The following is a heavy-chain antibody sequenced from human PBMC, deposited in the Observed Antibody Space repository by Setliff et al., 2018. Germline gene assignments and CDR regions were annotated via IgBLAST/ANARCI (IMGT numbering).Heavy chain of an antibody. D-gene: IGHD7-27*01. CDR3: AGVHWTTNWFLHY. V-gene: IGHV3-23*03. J-gene: IGHJ4*01. Sequence: HPGGSLRLSCAASRFTFSSYAMSWVRQAPGKGLEWVSVTYSDGRDIYYGDSVQGRFAISRDNSKNTLYLQMNSLRSDDTAVYYCAGVHWTTNWFLHYWGQGTLVTVS. CDR1: RFTFSSYA. CDR2: TYSDGRDI.